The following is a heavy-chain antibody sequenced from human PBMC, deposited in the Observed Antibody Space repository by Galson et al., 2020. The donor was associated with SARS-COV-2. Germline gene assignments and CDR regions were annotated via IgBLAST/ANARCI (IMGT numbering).Heavy chain of an antibody. CDR1: GYTFTSYG. CDR2: ISAYNGNT. Sequence: ASVKVSCKASGYTFTSYGISWVRQAPGQGLEWMGWISAYNGNTNYAQKLQGRVTMTTDTSTSTAYMELRSLRSDDTAVYYCARRGVQYYDILTGYLYYYYGMDVWGKGTTVTVSS. D-gene: IGHD3-9*01. CDR3: ARRGVQYYDILTGYLYYYYGMDV. V-gene: IGHV1-18*04. J-gene: IGHJ6*04.